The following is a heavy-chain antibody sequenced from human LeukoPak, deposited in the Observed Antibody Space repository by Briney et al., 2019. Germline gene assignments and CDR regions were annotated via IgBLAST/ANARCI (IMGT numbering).Heavy chain of an antibody. J-gene: IGHJ4*02. V-gene: IGHV5-51*01. CDR3: ARASRDGYNQNFDH. D-gene: IGHD5-24*01. CDR2: IYPGGSET. Sequence: GESPKISCKGLGYSFSNYWSAWVRQMPGKGLEWMGIIYPGGSETRYDPSFQGRVTISADRSTSTAYLQWSSLRASDTAMYYCARASRDGYNQNFDHWGQGTLVTVSS. CDR1: GYSFSNYW.